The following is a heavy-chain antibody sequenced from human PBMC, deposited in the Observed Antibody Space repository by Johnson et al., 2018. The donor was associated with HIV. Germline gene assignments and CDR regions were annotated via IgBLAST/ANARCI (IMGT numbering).Heavy chain of an antibody. CDR1: VFTFSYHG. CDR2: IRYDGSKK. D-gene: IGHD1-26*01. CDR3: ARGSWSSGSYGIWYAFDI. V-gene: IGHV3-30*02. Sequence: QVQLVESGGGVVQPGESLRLSCRTFVFTFSYHGMHWVRQAPGKGLEWVAFIRYDGSKKYYADSVKGRFIISRDNAKNSLYLQMNSLRDEDTAFYYCARGSWSSGSYGIWYAFDIWGQGTKVTVSS. J-gene: IGHJ3*02.